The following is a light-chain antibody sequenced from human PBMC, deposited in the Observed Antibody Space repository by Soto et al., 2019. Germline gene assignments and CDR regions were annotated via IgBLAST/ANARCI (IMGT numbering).Light chain of an antibody. V-gene: IGKV4-1*01. J-gene: IGKJ3*01. CDR3: QQYYSTSFT. CDR1: QSVLYSSNNKNY. Sequence: DIVMTQSPDSLAVSLGERATINCKSSQSVLYSSNNKNYLAWYQQKPGQPPKLLIYWASTRESGVPDRFSGSGSGTDFTLTNSSLQAEDVAVYYCQQYYSTSFTFGPGTKVDIK. CDR2: WAS.